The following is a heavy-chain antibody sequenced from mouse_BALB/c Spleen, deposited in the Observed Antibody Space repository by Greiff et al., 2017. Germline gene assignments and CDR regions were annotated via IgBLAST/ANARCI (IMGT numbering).Heavy chain of an antibody. V-gene: IGHV7-3*02. J-gene: IGHJ3*01. CDR3: ARAIYYDYGWFAY. CDR1: GFTFTDYY. Sequence: EVQRVESGGGLVQPGGSLRLSCATSGFTFTDYYMSWVRQPPGKALEWLGFIRNKANGYTTEYSASVKGRFTISRDNSQSILYLQMNTLRAEDSATYYCARAIYYDYGWFAYWGQGTLVTVSA. CDR2: IRNKANGYTT. D-gene: IGHD2-4*01.